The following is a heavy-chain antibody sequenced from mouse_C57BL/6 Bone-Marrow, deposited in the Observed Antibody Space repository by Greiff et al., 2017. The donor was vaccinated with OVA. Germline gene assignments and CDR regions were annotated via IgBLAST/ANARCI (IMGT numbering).Heavy chain of an antibody. CDR2: IYPRSGNT. J-gene: IGHJ2*01. D-gene: IGHD1-1*01. CDR3: ASRLITTYRV. CDR1: GYTFTSYG. Sequence: QVQLQQSGAELARPGASVKLSCKASGYTFTSYGLSWVKQRPGQGLEWIGEIYPRSGNTYYNEKFKGKATLTADKSSSTAYMELRSLTSEDAAVYFCASRLITTYRVWGQGTTLTVSS. V-gene: IGHV1-81*01.